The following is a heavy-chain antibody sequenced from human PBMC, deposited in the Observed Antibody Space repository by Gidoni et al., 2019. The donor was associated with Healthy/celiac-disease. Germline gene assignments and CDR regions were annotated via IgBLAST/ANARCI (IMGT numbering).Heavy chain of an antibody. CDR2: ISYDGSNK. D-gene: IGHD3-3*01. V-gene: IGHV3-30*18. Sequence: QVQLVESGGGVVQPGRSLRLSCAASGFTFSSYGLPWVRQAPGKGLEWVAVISYDGSNKYYADSVKGRFTISRDNSKNTLYLQMNSLRAEDTAVYYCAKDLKGYYDFWSLDYYYGMDVWGQGTTVTVSS. CDR1: GFTFSSYG. J-gene: IGHJ6*02. CDR3: AKDLKGYYDFWSLDYYYGMDV.